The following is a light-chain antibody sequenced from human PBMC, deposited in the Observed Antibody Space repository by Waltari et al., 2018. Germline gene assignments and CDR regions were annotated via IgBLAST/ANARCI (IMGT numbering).Light chain of an antibody. V-gene: IGLV4-69*01. CDR3: QTGGHGTWV. CDR1: SGHSSNV. J-gene: IGLJ3*02. Sequence: LVLTQSPSASASLGASVKLTCTLSSGHSSNVIAWLQQRPEKGPRYLMKVNSDGSHSKGDEIPDRFSGSSSGAERYLTISNLQSEEGADYFCQTGGHGTWVFGGGTTLTVL. CDR2: VNSDGSH.